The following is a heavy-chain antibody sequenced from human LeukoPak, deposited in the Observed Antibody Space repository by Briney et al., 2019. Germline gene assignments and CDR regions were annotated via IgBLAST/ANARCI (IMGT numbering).Heavy chain of an antibody. Sequence: PGGSLRLSCAASGFTFGSCAMNWVRQAPGKGLEWVAVISKDGNNRAYADSVKGRFTISRDNSRNTLHLEMNSLRPEDTGVYYCARECHDDSGSRGNDYWGQGTLVTVSS. CDR3: ARECHDDSGSRGNDY. CDR2: ISKDGNNR. D-gene: IGHD3-22*01. V-gene: IGHV3-30*03. CDR1: GFTFGSCA. J-gene: IGHJ4*02.